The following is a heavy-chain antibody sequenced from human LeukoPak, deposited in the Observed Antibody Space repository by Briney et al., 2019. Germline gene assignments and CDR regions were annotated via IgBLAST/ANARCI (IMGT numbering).Heavy chain of an antibody. Sequence: GGSLRLSCAASGFTFSSYAMHWVRQAPGKGLEWVAVISYDGSNKYYADSVKGRFTISRDNSKNTLYLQMNSLRAEDTAVYYCATGTTVTSFDYWGQGTLVTVSS. CDR3: ATGTTVTSFDY. D-gene: IGHD4-17*01. V-gene: IGHV3-30-3*01. J-gene: IGHJ4*02. CDR2: ISYDGSNK. CDR1: GFTFSSYA.